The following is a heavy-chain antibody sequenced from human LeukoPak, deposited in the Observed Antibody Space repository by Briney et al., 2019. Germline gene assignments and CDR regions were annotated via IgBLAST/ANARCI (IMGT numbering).Heavy chain of an antibody. CDR2: IKQDGSEK. CDR3: ARAGPFGESYFDY. V-gene: IGHV3-7*01. J-gene: IGHJ4*02. CDR1: GFTFSSYW. Sequence: GGSLRLSCAASGFTFSSYWMSWVRQAPGKGLEWVANIKQDGSEKYYVDSVKGRFTISRDNAKNSLYLQMSSLRDEDTAVYYCARAGPFGESYFDYWGQGTLVTVSS. D-gene: IGHD3-10*01.